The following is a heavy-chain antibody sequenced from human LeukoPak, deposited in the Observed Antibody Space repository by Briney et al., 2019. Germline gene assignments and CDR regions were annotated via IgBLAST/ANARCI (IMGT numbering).Heavy chain of an antibody. D-gene: IGHD2-15*01. V-gene: IGHV4-34*01. CDR2: INHSGST. J-gene: IGHJ4*02. CDR1: GGSLSGYY. Sequence: PSETLSLTCGVYGGSLSGYYWNWIRQPPGKGLEWIGEINHSGSTNYNPSLKSRVTISADTSKNQFSLKLSSVTAADTAVYYCVRGPVWRKLLLSVSRRGGYFDFWGQGTLVTVSS. CDR3: VRGPVWRKLLLSVSRRGGYFDF.